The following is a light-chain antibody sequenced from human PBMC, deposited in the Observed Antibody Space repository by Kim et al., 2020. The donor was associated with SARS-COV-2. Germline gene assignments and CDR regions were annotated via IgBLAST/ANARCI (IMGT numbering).Light chain of an antibody. CDR3: QTWGTGIAV. J-gene: IGLJ7*01. V-gene: IGLV4-69*01. CDR2: LNSDGSH. CDR1: SGHSSYA. Sequence: ASVKLTCTRSSGHSSYAIAWHQQQPEKGPRYLMKLNSDGSHSKGDGIPDRFSGSSSGAERYLTISSLQSEDEADYYCQTWGTGIAVFGGGTQLTVL.